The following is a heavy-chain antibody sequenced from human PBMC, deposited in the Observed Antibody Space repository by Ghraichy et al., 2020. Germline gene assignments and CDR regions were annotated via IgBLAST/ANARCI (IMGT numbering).Heavy chain of an antibody. CDR1: GGSISSSSYY. V-gene: IGHV4-39*01. D-gene: IGHD5-18*01. Sequence: SETLSLTCTVSGGSISSSSYYWGWIRQPPGKGLEWIGSIYYSGSTYYNPSLKSRVTISVDTSKNQFSLKLSSVTAADTAVYYCARQQTDTAMVKLFDYWGQGTLVTVSS. CDR3: ARQQTDTAMVKLFDY. CDR2: IYYSGST. J-gene: IGHJ4*02.